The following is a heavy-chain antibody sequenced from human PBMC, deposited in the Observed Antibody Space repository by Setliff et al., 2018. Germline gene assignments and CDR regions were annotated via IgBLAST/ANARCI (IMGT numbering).Heavy chain of an antibody. Sequence: ASVKVSCKASGGTFSSYAISWVRQAPGQGLEWMGIINPSGGSTSYAQKFQGRVTMTRDTSTSTVYMELSSLRSEDTAVYYCARDITMIVVVITTFGGMDVWGQGTTVTVSS. D-gene: IGHD3-22*01. CDR1: GGTFSSYA. CDR2: INPSGGST. V-gene: IGHV1-46*01. CDR3: ARDITMIVVVITTFGGMDV. J-gene: IGHJ6*02.